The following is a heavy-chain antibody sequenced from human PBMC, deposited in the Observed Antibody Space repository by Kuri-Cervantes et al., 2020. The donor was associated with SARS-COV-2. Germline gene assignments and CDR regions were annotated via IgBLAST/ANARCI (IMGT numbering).Heavy chain of an antibody. Sequence: GESLKISCAASGFTFSSYAMSWVRQAPGKGLEWVSAISGSGGSTYYADSVKGRFTISRDNSKNTLYLQMNSLRAEDTAVYYCATDLSGSYYFDYWGQGTLVTVSS. V-gene: IGHV3-23*01. CDR3: ATDLSGSYYFDY. CDR1: GFTFSSYA. J-gene: IGHJ4*02. CDR2: ISGSGGST. D-gene: IGHD1-26*01.